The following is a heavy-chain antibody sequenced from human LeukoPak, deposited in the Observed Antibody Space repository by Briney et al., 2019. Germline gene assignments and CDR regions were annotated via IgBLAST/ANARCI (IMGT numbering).Heavy chain of an antibody. CDR3: ARVRPWVFDY. J-gene: IGHJ4*02. V-gene: IGHV3-23*01. CDR1: GFTFSSYA. Sequence: GGSLRLSCAASGFTFSSYAMSWVRQAPGKGLAWVSVISGSGDSTYYADSVKGRFTISRDNSKNTLYLQMNNLRAEDTAVYYCARVRPWVFDYWGQGTLVTVSS. CDR2: ISGSGDST.